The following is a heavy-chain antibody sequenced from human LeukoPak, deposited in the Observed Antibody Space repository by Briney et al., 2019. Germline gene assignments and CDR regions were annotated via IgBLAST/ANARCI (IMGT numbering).Heavy chain of an antibody. Sequence: PGGALILSFAAYGFTFSSYEMNWGRQAPGRVLEWVSYIISSGSTIYYADSVKGRFTISRDNAKNSLYPQMNSLRAEDTAVYYCARGSIVVVTGDYWGQGTLVTVSS. CDR2: IISSGSTI. V-gene: IGHV3-48*03. D-gene: IGHD2-21*02. CDR3: ARGSIVVVTGDY. J-gene: IGHJ4*02. CDR1: GFTFSSYE.